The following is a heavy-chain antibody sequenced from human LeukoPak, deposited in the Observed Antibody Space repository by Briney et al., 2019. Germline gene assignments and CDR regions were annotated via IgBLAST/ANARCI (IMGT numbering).Heavy chain of an antibody. Sequence: PSETLSLTCTVSGGSISSYYWSWILQPPGKGLEWIGYIYYSGSTNYNPSLKSRVTISVDTSKNQFSLKLSSVTAADTAVYYCARQIGDYAAYWYFDLWGRGTLVTVSS. CDR2: IYYSGST. V-gene: IGHV4-59*08. D-gene: IGHD4-17*01. J-gene: IGHJ2*01. CDR3: ARQIGDYAAYWYFDL. CDR1: GGSISSYY.